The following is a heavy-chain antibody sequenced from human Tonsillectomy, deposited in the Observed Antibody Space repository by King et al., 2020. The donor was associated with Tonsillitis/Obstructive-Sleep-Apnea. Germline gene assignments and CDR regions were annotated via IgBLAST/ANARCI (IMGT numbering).Heavy chain of an antibody. CDR2: IIPIFGTA. Sequence: QLVQSGAEVKKPGSSVKVSCKASGGTFSSYAISWVRQAPGQGLEWMGGIIPIFGTANYAQKFQGRVTITADESTSTAYMELSSLRSEDTAVYYCARHYGDSVPLDYSYMDVWGKGTTVTVSS. J-gene: IGHJ6*03. CDR1: GGTFSSYA. V-gene: IGHV1-69*12. D-gene: IGHD4-17*01. CDR3: ARHYGDSVPLDYSYMDV.